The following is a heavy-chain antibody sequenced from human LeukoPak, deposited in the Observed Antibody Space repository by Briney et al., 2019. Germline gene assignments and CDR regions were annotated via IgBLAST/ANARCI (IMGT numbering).Heavy chain of an antibody. D-gene: IGHD3-10*01. CDR2: IHGNGKS. V-gene: IGHV4-59*01. CDR3: ARGSDWFDP. J-gene: IGHJ5*02. CDR1: GVSITTSY. Sequence: PSETLSLTCTVSGVSITTSYWSWIRQTPGAGLEWIAYIHGNGKSSSNPSLESRVTQSVDTSRNQFSLKLSSVTAADTAVYYCARGSDWFDPWGQGTLVTVSS.